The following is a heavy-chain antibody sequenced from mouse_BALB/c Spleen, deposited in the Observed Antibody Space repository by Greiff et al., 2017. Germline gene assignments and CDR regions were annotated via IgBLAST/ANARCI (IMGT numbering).Heavy chain of an antibody. Sequence: QVQLKESGPGLVQPSQSLSITCTVSGFSLTSYGVHWVRQSPGKGLEWLGVIWSGGSTDYNAAFISRLSISKDNSKSQVFFKMNSLQADDTAIYYCARNWGSLLRLRAMDYWGQGTSVTVSS. CDR1: GFSLTSYG. J-gene: IGHJ4*01. V-gene: IGHV2-4-1*01. CDR2: IWSGGST. D-gene: IGHD1-2*01. CDR3: ARNWGSLLRLRAMDY.